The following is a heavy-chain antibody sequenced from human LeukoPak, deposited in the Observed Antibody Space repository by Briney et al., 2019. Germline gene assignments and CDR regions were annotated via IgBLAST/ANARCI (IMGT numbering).Heavy chain of an antibody. V-gene: IGHV1-46*01. D-gene: IGHD3-10*01. CDR1: GYTFTSYY. Sequence: ASVKVSCKASGYTFTSYYMHWVRQAPGQGLEWMGIINPSGGSTSYAQKFQGRVTMTRDMSTSTAYMELRSLRSDDTAVYYCARVLGVRGVGAFDIWGQGTMVTVSS. J-gene: IGHJ3*02. CDR2: INPSGGST. CDR3: ARVLGVRGVGAFDI.